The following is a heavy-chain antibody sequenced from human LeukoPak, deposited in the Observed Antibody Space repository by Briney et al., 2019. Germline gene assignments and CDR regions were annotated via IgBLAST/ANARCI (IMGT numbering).Heavy chain of an antibody. Sequence: SETLSLTCAVYGVSFSGYYWSWIRQPPGKGLEWIGEINHSGSTNYNPSLKSRVTISVDTSKNQFSLKLSSVTAADTAVYYCARGPLYYDFWSGTYYYYGMDVWGQGTTVTVSS. V-gene: IGHV4-34*01. CDR3: ARGPLYYDFWSGTYYYYGMDV. CDR2: INHSGST. CDR1: GVSFSGYY. D-gene: IGHD3-3*01. J-gene: IGHJ6*02.